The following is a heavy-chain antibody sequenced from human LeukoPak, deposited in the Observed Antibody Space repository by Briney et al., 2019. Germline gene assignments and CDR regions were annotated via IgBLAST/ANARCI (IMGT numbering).Heavy chain of an antibody. CDR1: GYTFTSYY. J-gene: IGHJ4*02. V-gene: IGHV1-46*01. D-gene: IGHD3-10*01. Sequence: GASVKVSCEASGYTFTSYYMHWVRQAPGQGLEWMGIINPGGGSTTYAQQFQGRVTMTWDMSTSTVYMELSSLRSEDTAIYYCAKDRGYNGSGRGFDYWGQGTLITVSS. CDR3: AKDRGYNGSGRGFDY. CDR2: INPGGGST.